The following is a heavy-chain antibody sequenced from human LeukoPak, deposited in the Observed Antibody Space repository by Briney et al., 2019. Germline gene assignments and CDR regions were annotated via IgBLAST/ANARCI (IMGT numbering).Heavy chain of an antibody. CDR1: GGSISSSGYY. V-gene: IGHV4-39*01. CDR2: VYYSGNT. J-gene: IGHJ4*02. D-gene: IGHD3-22*01. Sequence: PSETLSLTCTVSGGSISSSGYYWGWIRQPPGKGLEWTGSVYYSGNTYYNPSLKSRVTISIDTSKNQFSLKLSSVTAADTAVYYCARRYYDSSGYIDYWGQGTLVTVSS. CDR3: ARRYYDSSGYIDY.